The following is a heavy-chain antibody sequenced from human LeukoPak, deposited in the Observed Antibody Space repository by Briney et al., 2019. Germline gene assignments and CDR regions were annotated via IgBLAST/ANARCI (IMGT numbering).Heavy chain of an antibody. D-gene: IGHD6-19*01. CDR2: INHSGST. J-gene: IGHJ4*02. CDR3: ARGRSSSGYDY. V-gene: IGHV4-34*01. Sequence: SETLSLTCAVYGGSFSGYYWSGIRQPPGKGLEWIGEINHSGSTNYNPSLKSRVTISVDTSKNQFSLKLSSVTAADTAVYYCARGRSSSGYDYWGQGTLVTVSS. CDR1: GGSFSGYY.